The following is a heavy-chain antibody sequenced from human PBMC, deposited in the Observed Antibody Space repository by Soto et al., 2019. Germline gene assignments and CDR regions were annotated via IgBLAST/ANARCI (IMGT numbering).Heavy chain of an antibody. D-gene: IGHD2-15*01. CDR1: GYTFTSYG. CDR3: ARYCIGGSCYSGPFGYYYYYMDV. V-gene: IGHV1-18*01. Sequence: ASVKVSCKASGYTFTSYGISWVRQAPGQGLEWMGWISAYNGNTNYAQKLQGRVTMTTDTSTSTAYMEMRSLRSDDTAVYYCARYCIGGSCYSGPFGYYYYYMDVWGKGTTVTVSS. CDR2: ISAYNGNT. J-gene: IGHJ6*03.